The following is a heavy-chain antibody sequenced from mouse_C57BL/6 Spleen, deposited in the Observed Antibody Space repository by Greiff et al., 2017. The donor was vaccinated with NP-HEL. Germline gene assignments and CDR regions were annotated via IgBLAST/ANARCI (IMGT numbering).Heavy chain of an antibody. CDR3: ARAGGLRRGHCEY. D-gene: IGHD2-4*01. J-gene: IGHJ2*01. CDR2: IYPGSGNT. V-gene: IGHV1-66*01. CDR1: GYSFTSYY. Sequence: VQLQQSGPELVKPGASVKISCKASGYSFTSYYIHWVKQRPGQGLEWIGWIYPGSGNTKYNEKFKGKATLTADTSSSTAYMQLSSLTSEDSAVYYCARAGGLRRGHCEYGGKGTTLTVSS.